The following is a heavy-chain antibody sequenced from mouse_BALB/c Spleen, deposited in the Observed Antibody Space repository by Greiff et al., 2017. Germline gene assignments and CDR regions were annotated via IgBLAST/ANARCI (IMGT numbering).Heavy chain of an antibody. CDR1: GYSITSDYA. J-gene: IGHJ2*01. Sequence: EVQLQESGPGLVKPSQSLSLTCTVTGYSITSDYAWNWIRQFPGNKLEWMGYISYSGSTSYNPSLKSRISITRDTSKNQFFLQLNSVTTEDTATYYCARVPPNWDFDYWGQGTTLTVSS. D-gene: IGHD4-1*01. V-gene: IGHV3-2*02. CDR2: ISYSGST. CDR3: ARVPPNWDFDY.